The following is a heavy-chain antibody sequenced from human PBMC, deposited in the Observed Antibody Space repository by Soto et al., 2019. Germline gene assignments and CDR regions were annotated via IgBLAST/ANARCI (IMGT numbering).Heavy chain of an antibody. CDR1: GFTVSSNY. CDR3: APDPDYYGDYLTIN. D-gene: IGHD4-17*01. Sequence: GGSLRLSCAASGFTVSSNYMSWVRQAPGKGLEWVSVIYSGGSTYYADSVKGRFTISRDNSKNTLYLQMNSLRAEDTAVYYCAPDPDYYGDYLTINWGQGTLVTVSS. V-gene: IGHV3-66*01. CDR2: IYSGGST. J-gene: IGHJ4*02.